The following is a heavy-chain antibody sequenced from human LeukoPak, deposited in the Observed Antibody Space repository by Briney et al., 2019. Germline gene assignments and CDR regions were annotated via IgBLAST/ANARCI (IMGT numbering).Heavy chain of an antibody. D-gene: IGHD2-2*01. V-gene: IGHV3-33*01. J-gene: IGHJ6*02. CDR1: GFTFSSYG. CDR2: IWYDGSNK. CDR3: ARGDRDIVVVPAARDPPYYYYGMDV. Sequence: GGSLRLSCAASGFTFSSYGMPWVRQAPGKGLEWVAVIWYDGSNKYYADSVKGRFTISRDNSKNTLYLQMNSLRAEDTAVYYCARGDRDIVVVPAARDPPYYYYGMDVWGQGTTVTVSS.